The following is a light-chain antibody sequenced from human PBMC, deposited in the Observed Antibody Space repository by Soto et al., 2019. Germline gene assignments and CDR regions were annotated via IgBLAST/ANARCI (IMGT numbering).Light chain of an antibody. J-gene: IGKJ1*01. CDR1: QSVSNY. CDR3: QQRSNWPPWT. Sequence: EIVLTQSPATLSLSPGERATLSCRASQSVSNYLAWYQQKPGQAPRLLIYDASNRATGVPARFSGSVSGTDFTLTISSLEPEDFAVYYCQQRSNWPPWTFGHGTKVE. CDR2: DAS. V-gene: IGKV3-11*01.